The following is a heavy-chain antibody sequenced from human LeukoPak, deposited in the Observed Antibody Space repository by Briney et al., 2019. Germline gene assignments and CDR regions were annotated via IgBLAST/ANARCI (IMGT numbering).Heavy chain of an antibody. J-gene: IGHJ6*04. Sequence: GGSLRLSCAASGFTFGDYAMHWVRQAPGKSLEWVPLINWDGGDTYYADSVRGRFTISRDNAKNSLYLQMNSLRAEDTAVYYCARAPPAPYSGSYFFTMDVWGKGTTVTISS. CDR1: GFTFGDYA. D-gene: IGHD1-26*01. CDR3: ARAPPAPYSGSYFFTMDV. V-gene: IGHV3-43D*03. CDR2: INWDGGDT.